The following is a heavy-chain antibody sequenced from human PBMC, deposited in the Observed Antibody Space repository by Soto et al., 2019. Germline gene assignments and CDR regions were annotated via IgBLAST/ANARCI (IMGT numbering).Heavy chain of an antibody. V-gene: IGHV3-23*01. CDR3: AKRSGAGGHFDY. J-gene: IGHJ4*02. CDR1: GFTFSSYA. D-gene: IGHD2-15*01. Sequence: GGSLRLSCAASGFTFSSYAMGWVRQGPGKGLEWVAVVSIGGSTHYADSVRGRFTISRDNSKNTLSLQMNSLTAEDTAVYFCAKRSGAGGHFDYWGQGALVTVSS. CDR2: VSIGGST.